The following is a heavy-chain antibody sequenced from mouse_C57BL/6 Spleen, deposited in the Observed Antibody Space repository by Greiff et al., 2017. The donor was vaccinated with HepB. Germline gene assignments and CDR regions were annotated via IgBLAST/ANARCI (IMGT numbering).Heavy chain of an antibody. CDR3: VSNYLAWFAY. V-gene: IGHV10-1*01. J-gene: IGHJ3*01. CDR2: IRSKSNNYAT. D-gene: IGHD2-1*01. Sequence: EVQGVESGGGLVQPKGSLKLSCAASGFSFNTYAMNWVRQAPGKGLEWVARIRSKSNNYATYYADSVKDRFTISRDDSESMLYLQMNNLKTEDTAMYYCVSNYLAWFAYWGQGTLVTVSA. CDR1: GFSFNTYA.